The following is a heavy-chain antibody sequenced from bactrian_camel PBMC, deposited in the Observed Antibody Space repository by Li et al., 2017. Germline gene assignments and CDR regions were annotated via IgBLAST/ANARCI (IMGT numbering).Heavy chain of an antibody. CDR1: GYTYSSYC. J-gene: IGHJ4*01. D-gene: IGHD2*01. V-gene: IGHV3S6*01. Sequence: VQLVESGGGSVQAGGSLRLSCAASGYTYSSYCMGWFRQAPGKEREAVAGIGTVDTDSTVKYNDFAKGRFTISRDDANNALYLQMDNLEPSDTAKYYCAADPAHYPSCTTKSRQFDYWGLGTQVTVS. CDR2: IGTVDTDST. CDR3: AADPAHYPSCTTKSRQFDY.